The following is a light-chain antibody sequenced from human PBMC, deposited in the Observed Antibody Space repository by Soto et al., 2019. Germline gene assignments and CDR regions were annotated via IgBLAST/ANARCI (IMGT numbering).Light chain of an antibody. CDR1: QSIVSY. Sequence: DIQMTQSPSSLSASVGDRVTITCRASQSIVSYLNWYQQKPGKAPKLLIYAASSLQSGVPSRFSGSGSGTDFTLTISSLQPEDFATYYCQQSYSTLSITFGQGTRLEIK. CDR2: AAS. J-gene: IGKJ5*01. V-gene: IGKV1-39*01. CDR3: QQSYSTLSIT.